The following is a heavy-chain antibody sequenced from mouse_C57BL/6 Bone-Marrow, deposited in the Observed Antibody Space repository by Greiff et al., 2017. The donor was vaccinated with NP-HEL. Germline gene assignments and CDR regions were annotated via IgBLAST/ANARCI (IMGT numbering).Heavy chain of an antibody. D-gene: IGHD1-1*01. J-gene: IGHJ3*01. CDR1: GFTFSSYG. CDR3: ARHGYYGSKAY. CDR2: ISSGGSYT. V-gene: IGHV5-6*01. Sequence: EVKLVESGGDLVKPGGSLKLSCAASGFTFSSYGMSWVRQTPDKRLEWVATISSGGSYTYYPDSVKGRFTISRDNAKNTLYLQMSSLKSEDTAMYYCARHGYYGSKAYWGQGTLVTVSA.